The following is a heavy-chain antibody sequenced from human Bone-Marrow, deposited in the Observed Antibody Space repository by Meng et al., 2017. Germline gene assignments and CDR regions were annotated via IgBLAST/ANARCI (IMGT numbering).Heavy chain of an antibody. CDR2: TNPNSGGT. CDR3: ARDSGSYVGRGFGDY. CDR1: GYTFTGYY. Sequence: ASVKVSCKASGYTFTGYYMHWVRQAPGQGLEWMGWTNPNSGGTNYAKKFQGRVTMTRDTSISTAYMELSRLRSDDTAVYYWARDSGSYVGRGFGDYWGQGTLVTVSS. J-gene: IGHJ4*02. D-gene: IGHD1-26*01. V-gene: IGHV1-2*02.